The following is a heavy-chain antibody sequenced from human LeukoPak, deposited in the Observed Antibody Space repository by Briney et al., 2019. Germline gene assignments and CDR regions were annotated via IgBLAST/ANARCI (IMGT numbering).Heavy chain of an antibody. V-gene: IGHV3-7*01. Sequence: PGGSLRLSCAASGFTFSNYWMTWVRQAPGKGLEWVANIKQDGSEKYYVDSVKGRFTISRDNTKNSLYLQMNSLRAEDTAVYYCVRDLVITMIVVAYAFDIWGQGTMVTVSS. J-gene: IGHJ3*02. CDR3: VRDLVITMIVVAYAFDI. CDR2: IKQDGSEK. D-gene: IGHD3-22*01. CDR1: GFTFSNYW.